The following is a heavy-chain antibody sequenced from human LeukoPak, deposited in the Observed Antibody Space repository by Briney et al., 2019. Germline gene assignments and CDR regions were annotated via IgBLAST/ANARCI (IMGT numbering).Heavy chain of an antibody. CDR1: GFTFSDYY. CDR2: ISSSGSTI. J-gene: IGHJ5*02. Sequence: PGGSLRLSCAASGFTFSDYYMSWIRQAPGKGLEWVSYISSSGSTIYYADSVKGRFTISRDNAKNPLYLQMNSLRAEDTAVYYCARDYPEYYDYVWGIGWFDPWGQGTLVTVSS. D-gene: IGHD3-16*01. CDR3: ARDYPEYYDYVWGIGWFDP. V-gene: IGHV3-11*01.